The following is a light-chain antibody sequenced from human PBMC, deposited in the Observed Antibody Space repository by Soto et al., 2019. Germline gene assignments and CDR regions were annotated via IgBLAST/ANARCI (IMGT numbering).Light chain of an antibody. Sequence: DIQMTQSPSSLSASVGDRVTITCRASQSISDSLNWYQHKPGTAPKLLIYAASSLQSGVPSRFSGSGSGTDFTLTISSLQPEDFATYYCQQSYSTPWTFGQGTKVEIK. J-gene: IGKJ1*01. CDR2: AAS. CDR1: QSISDS. CDR3: QQSYSTPWT. V-gene: IGKV1-39*01.